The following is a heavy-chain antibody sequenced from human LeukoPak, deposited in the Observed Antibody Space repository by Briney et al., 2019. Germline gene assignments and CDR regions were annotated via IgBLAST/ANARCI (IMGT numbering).Heavy chain of an antibody. CDR1: GFTFSSYW. J-gene: IGHJ4*02. V-gene: IGHV3-74*01. Sequence: PGGSLRLSFAASGFTFSSYWMHWVRQAPGKGLVWVSRINSDGSSTSYADSVKGRFTVSRDNSKNTLYLQMSSLRAEDTAVYYCAKDERNWNYNLASQTYDWGQGTLVTVSS. CDR2: INSDGSST. CDR3: AKDERNWNYNLASQTYD. D-gene: IGHD1-7*01.